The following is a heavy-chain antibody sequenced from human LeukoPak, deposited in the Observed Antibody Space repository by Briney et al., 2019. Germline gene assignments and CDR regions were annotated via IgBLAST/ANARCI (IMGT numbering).Heavy chain of an antibody. V-gene: IGHV1-24*01. CDR3: ARDPHYDFWSGYYVRYFDY. Sequence: ASVKVSCKVSGYTLTELSMHWVRQAPGKGLEWMGGFDPEDGETIYAQKLQGRVTMTTDTSTSTAYMELRSLRSDDTAVYYCARDPHYDFWSGYYVRYFDYWGQGTLVTVSS. CDR1: GYTLTELS. D-gene: IGHD3-3*01. CDR2: FDPEDGET. J-gene: IGHJ4*02.